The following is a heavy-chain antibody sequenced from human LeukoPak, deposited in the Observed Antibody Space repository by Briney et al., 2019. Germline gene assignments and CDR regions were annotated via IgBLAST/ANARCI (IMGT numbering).Heavy chain of an antibody. J-gene: IGHJ6*03. CDR2: IYHSGNT. CDR1: GGSISSGGYY. D-gene: IGHD4-11*01. V-gene: IGHV4-30-2*01. Sequence: PSETLSLTCTVSGGSISSGGYYWSWIRQPPGKGLEWIGNIYHSGNTYYNPSLKSRVTISVDRSKNQFSLKLNSVTAADTAVYYCARTPATTASYMDVWGKGTTVTVSS. CDR3: ARTPATTASYMDV.